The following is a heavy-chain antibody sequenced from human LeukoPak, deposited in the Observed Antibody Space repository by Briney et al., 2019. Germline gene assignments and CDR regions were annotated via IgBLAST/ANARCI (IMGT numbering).Heavy chain of an antibody. CDR2: IWYDGSNK. CDR1: GFSFSSYG. D-gene: IGHD6-19*01. V-gene: IGHV3-33*01. CDR3: ASGGSGWPFDY. Sequence: PGRSLRLSCAASGFSFSSYGMHWDRQAPGKGLEWVAVIWYDGSNKYYADSVKGRFTISRDNSKNTLYLQMNSLRAEDTAVYYCASGGSGWPFDYWGQGTLLTVSS. J-gene: IGHJ4*02.